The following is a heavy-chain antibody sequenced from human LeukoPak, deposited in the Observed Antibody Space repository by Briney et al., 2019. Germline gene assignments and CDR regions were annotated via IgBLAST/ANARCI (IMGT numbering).Heavy chain of an antibody. CDR3: ASGSGSYYVLDY. Sequence: VASVKVSCKASGYTFTSYDINWVRQATGQGLEWMGWMNPNSGNTGYAQKFQGRVTMTRDMSTSTVYMELSSLRSEDTAVYYCASGSGSYYVLDYWGQGTLVTVSS. CDR1: GYTFTSYD. D-gene: IGHD1-26*01. V-gene: IGHV1-8*01. J-gene: IGHJ4*02. CDR2: MNPNSGNT.